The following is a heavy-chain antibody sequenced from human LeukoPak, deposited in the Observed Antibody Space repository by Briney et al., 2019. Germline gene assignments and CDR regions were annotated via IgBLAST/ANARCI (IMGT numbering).Heavy chain of an antibody. D-gene: IGHD2-2*02. V-gene: IGHV1-8*01. Sequence: GASVKVSCKASGYTFTSYDINWVRQATGQGLAWMGWMNPNSGNTGYAQKFQGRVTMTRNTSISTAYMELSSLRSEDTAVYYCARDPLYCSSTTCYTDNNCFDPWGQGTLVTVSS. J-gene: IGHJ5*02. CDR2: MNPNSGNT. CDR1: GYTFTSYD. CDR3: ARDPLYCSSTTCYTDNNCFDP.